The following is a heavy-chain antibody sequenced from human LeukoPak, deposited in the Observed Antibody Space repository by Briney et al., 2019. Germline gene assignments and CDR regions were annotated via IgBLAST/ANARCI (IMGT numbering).Heavy chain of an antibody. Sequence: GGSLRLSCATSGFTFSRYWMTWVRQAPGEGLEWVANIKQDGSDKYYVDSVKGRFTVSRDNAKNSLFLQMNSLRAEDTAVYYCARGYGYVDSWGQGTLVTVSS. V-gene: IGHV3-7*04. CDR2: IKQDGSDK. D-gene: IGHD4-17*01. CDR3: ARGYGYVDS. CDR1: GFTFSRYW. J-gene: IGHJ4*02.